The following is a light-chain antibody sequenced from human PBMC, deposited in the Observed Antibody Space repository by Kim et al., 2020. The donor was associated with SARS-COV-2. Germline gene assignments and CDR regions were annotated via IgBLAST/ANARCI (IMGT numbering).Light chain of an antibody. V-gene: IGKV4-1*01. CDR1: QSILYSTNNKNY. Sequence: RATINCKSSQSILYSTNNKNYLAWYQQKPRQPPKLRIYWASTRDSGVPDRFSGSGSGTDFTLNISSLKAEDVAVYYCQQYYSTSYSFGQGTKLEI. J-gene: IGKJ2*03. CDR3: QQYYSTSYS. CDR2: WAS.